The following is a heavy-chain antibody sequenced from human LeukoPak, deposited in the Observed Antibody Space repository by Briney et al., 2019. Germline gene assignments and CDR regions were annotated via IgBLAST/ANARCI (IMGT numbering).Heavy chain of an antibody. D-gene: IGHD4-17*01. CDR2: ISSNGGDT. V-gene: IGHV3-64D*06. CDR3: VNSRMTTVTALDY. J-gene: IGHJ4*02. CDR1: GFTFSTYA. Sequence: GGSLRLSCSASGFTFSTYAMHWVRQAPGKGLEYVSTISSNGGDTYYADSVRGRFTISRDNSKNTLYLQMSSLRAEDTAVYYCVNSRMTTVTALDYWGQGTLVTVSS.